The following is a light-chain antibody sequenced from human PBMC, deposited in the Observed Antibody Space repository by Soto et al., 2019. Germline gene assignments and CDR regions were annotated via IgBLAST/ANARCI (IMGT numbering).Light chain of an antibody. V-gene: IGKV1-27*01. CDR1: QALSNY. Sequence: DIPMTQSPSSLSSSIGDRVTITCRASQALSNYLAWYQQRPGELPNLLIYATSTLPSGVPSRFSGSGSGTDFTLTISSLQPEDVETYYCRNYYTAPEAFGHGTKVEIK. CDR2: ATS. J-gene: IGKJ1*01. CDR3: RNYYTAPEA.